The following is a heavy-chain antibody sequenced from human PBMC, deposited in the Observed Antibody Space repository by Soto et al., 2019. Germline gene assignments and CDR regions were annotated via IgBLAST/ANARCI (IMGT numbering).Heavy chain of an antibody. D-gene: IGHD1-26*01. J-gene: IGHJ5*02. CDR3: ARAIVGPTTTGWLDP. CDR2: INAANGNT. V-gene: IGHV1-3*01. CDR1: GYTFTTYA. Sequence: ASVKVSCKASGYTFTTYAIHWVRQAPGQRLEWMGRINAANGNTKFSQKFQGRVTITADESTSTAYMELSSLRFEDTAVYYCARAIVGPTTTGWLDPWGQGTLVTVSS.